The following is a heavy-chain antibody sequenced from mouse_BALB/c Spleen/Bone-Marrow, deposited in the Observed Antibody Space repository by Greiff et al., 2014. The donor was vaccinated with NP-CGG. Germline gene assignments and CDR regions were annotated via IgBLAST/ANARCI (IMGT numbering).Heavy chain of an antibody. J-gene: IGHJ2*01. CDR2: IDPANGNT. V-gene: IGHV14-3*02. CDR1: GFNIKDTY. Sequence: VQLQQPGAELVKPGASVKLSCTASGFNIKDTYIHWVKQRPEQGLEWIGRIDPANGNTKYDPKFQGKATITADTSSNTAYLQLSSLTSDDTAVYYCARYRLGTYFDYWGQGTTLTVSS. CDR3: ARYRLGTYFDY. D-gene: IGHD2-14*01.